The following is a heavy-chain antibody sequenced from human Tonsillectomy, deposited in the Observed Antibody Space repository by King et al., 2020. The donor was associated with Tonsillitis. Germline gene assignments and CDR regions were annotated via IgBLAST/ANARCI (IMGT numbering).Heavy chain of an antibody. V-gene: IGHV2-26*01. D-gene: IGHD4-17*01. CDR3: ARVTTVTKSYYYYGMDV. J-gene: IGHJ6*02. CDR1: GFSLSNGGMR. Sequence: TLKESGPVLVKPTETLTLTCTVSGFSLSNGGMRVSWIRQPPGKALEWLAHIFSNDDKSYSTSLKSRLNISKDTSKSQVVLTMTNMDPVDTATYFCARVTTVTKSYYYYGMDVWGPGTTVTVSS. CDR2: IFSNDDK.